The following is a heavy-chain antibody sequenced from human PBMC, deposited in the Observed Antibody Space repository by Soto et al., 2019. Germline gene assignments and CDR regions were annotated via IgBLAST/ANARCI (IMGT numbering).Heavy chain of an antibody. J-gene: IGHJ6*03. CDR1: GGSVSSGSYY. CDR2: IYYSWST. V-gene: IGHV4-61*01. Sequence: SETLSLTCTVSGGSVSSGSYYWSWIRQPPGKGLEWIGYIYYSWSTNYNPSLKSRVTISVDTSKNQFSLKLSSVTAADAAVYYCARCYYYYMDVWGKGTTVTGSS. CDR3: ARCYYYYMDV.